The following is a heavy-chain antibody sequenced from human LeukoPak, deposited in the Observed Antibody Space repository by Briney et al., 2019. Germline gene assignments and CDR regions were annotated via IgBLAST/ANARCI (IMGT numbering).Heavy chain of an antibody. J-gene: IGHJ6*02. CDR2: IYSGGST. D-gene: IGHD4-17*01. Sequence: PGGSLRLSCAASGFTVSSNYMSWVRQAPGKGLEWVSVIYSGGSTYYADSVKGRFTISRHNSKNTLYLQMNSLRAEDTAVYYCATTRLPTVTTAPLYLYYYGMDVWGQGTTVTVSS. V-gene: IGHV3-53*04. CDR1: GFTVSSNY. CDR3: ATTRLPTVTTAPLYLYYYGMDV.